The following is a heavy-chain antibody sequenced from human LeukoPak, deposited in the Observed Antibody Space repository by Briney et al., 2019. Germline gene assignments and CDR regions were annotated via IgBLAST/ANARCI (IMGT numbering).Heavy chain of an antibody. D-gene: IGHD6-13*01. J-gene: IGHJ4*02. CDR3: ARVGREGSSSWFDY. CDR2: IIPIFGTA. CDR1: GGTFSSYA. Sequence: GASVKVSCKASGGTFSSYAISWERQAPGQGLEWMGGIIPIFGTANYAQKFQGRVTITADESTSTAYMELSSLRSEDTAVYYCARVGREGSSSWFDYWGQGTLVTVSS. V-gene: IGHV1-69*01.